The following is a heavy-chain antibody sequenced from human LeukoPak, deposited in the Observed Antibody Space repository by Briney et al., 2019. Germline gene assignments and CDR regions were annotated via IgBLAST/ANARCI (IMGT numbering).Heavy chain of an antibody. CDR1: GFTFSSYA. J-gene: IGHJ5*02. CDR2: ISGSGGST. V-gene: IGHV3-23*01. D-gene: IGHD3-10*01. Sequence: GGSLRLSCAASGFTFSSYAMSWVRQAPGKGLEWVSAISGSGGSTYYADSVKGRFTISRDNSENTLYLQMNSLRAEDTAVYYCANDLWFGESPFDPWGQGTLVTVSS. CDR3: ANDLWFGESPFDP.